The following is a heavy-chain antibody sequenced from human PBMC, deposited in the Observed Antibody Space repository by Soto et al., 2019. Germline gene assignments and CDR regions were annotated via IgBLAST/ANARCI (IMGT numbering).Heavy chain of an antibody. J-gene: IGHJ4*02. CDR2: IYYSGTT. CDR1: GYSISSSNW. Sequence: QVQLQESGPGLVKPSDTLSLTCAVSGYSISSSNWWGWIRQPPGKGLVWIGYIYYSGTTYYNPSLKSRVTMSVNTSKNQFSLKLTSVTAVDTAVYYCARREIQGPIDYWGQGTLVTVSS. V-gene: IGHV4-28*01. D-gene: IGHD1-26*01. CDR3: ARREIQGPIDY.